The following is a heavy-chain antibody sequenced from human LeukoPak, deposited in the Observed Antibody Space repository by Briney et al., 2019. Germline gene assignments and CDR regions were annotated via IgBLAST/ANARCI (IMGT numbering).Heavy chain of an antibody. CDR3: ARAPGWYSSGYFDY. V-gene: IGHV3-30-3*01. Sequence: GRSLRLSCAASGFTFSSYAMHWVRQAPGKGLEWVAVISYDGSNKYYADSVKGRFTISRDNSKNTLYLQMNSLRAEDTAVYYCARAPGWYSSGYFDYWGQGTLVTVSS. CDR2: ISYDGSNK. D-gene: IGHD6-25*01. CDR1: GFTFSSYA. J-gene: IGHJ4*02.